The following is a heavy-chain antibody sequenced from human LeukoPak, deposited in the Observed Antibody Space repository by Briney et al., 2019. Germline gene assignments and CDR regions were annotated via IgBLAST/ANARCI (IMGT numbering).Heavy chain of an antibody. J-gene: IGHJ4*02. CDR2: IYSGGST. D-gene: IGHD3-22*01. V-gene: IGHV3-66*01. CDR1: GLSVSSNY. Sequence: GGSLRLSCAASGLSVSSNYMSWVRQAPGKGPEWVSVIYSGGSTYYADSVKGRFTISRDNSKNTLYLQMNSLRAEDTAVYYCARGSDSSGYYDYWGQGTLVTVSS. CDR3: ARGSDSSGYYDY.